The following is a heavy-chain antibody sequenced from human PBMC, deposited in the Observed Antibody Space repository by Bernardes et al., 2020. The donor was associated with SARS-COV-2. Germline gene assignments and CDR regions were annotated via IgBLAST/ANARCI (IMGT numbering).Heavy chain of an antibody. Sequence: GGSLRLSCAASGFTFTDYAMTWVRQAPGKGLDWVSTISGSGGTTYYAESVKGRFSLARDNSKNTLSLQMNSLRVDDTAIYYCAKRARGSGSYYPTAYYHSALAAWRQGTPAIVCS. CDR1: GFTFTDYA. D-gene: IGHD3-10*01. CDR2: ISGSGGTT. J-gene: IGHJ4*03. CDR3: AKRARGSGSYYPTAYYHSALAA. V-gene: IGHV3-23*01.